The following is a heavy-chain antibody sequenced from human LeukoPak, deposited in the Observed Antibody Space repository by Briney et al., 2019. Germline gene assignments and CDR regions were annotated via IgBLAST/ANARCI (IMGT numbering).Heavy chain of an antibody. CDR2: IYYSGST. V-gene: IGHV4-31*03. Sequence: SQTLSLTCTVSGGSISSGGYYWRWIRQHPGKGLERIGYIYYSGSTYYNPSLKSRVTISVDTSKNQFSLKLSSVTAADTAVYYCARVKGYCSGGSCFWFDPWGQGTLVTVSS. CDR3: ARVKGYCSGGSCFWFDP. CDR1: GGSISSGGYY. D-gene: IGHD2-15*01. J-gene: IGHJ5*02.